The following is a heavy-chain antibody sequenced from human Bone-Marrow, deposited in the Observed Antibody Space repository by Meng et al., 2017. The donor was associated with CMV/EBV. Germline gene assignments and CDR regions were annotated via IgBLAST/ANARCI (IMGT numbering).Heavy chain of an antibody. V-gene: IGHV4-34*01. J-gene: IGHJ5*02. CDR3: ACKKPRDVLPFLEWRNNWFDP. Sequence: SEPLSLTCAAYGGSFSGYYWSWSRQPPGKGLEWIGEINHSGSTNYNPSLKSRVTISVDTSKNQFSLKLSSVTAADTAVYYCACKKPRDVLPFLEWRNNWFDPWGQGTLVTVSS. CDR1: GGSFSGYY. CDR2: INHSGST. D-gene: IGHD3-3*01.